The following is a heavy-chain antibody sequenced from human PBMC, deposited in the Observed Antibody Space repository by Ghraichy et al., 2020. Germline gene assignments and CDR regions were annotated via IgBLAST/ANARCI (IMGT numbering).Heavy chain of an antibody. Sequence: SQTLSLTCTVSGGSISSSTYYWGWIRQPPGKGLEFIGTIYYNGSTYYNPSLKSRVTISVDTSKNQFSLKLSSVTAADTAVFYCARAMRTGDFGRGWFDHWGQGTLVTVSS. V-gene: IGHV4-39*01. CDR1: GGSISSSTYY. D-gene: IGHD2-21*02. CDR3: ARAMRTGDFGRGWFDH. J-gene: IGHJ5*02. CDR2: IYYNGST.